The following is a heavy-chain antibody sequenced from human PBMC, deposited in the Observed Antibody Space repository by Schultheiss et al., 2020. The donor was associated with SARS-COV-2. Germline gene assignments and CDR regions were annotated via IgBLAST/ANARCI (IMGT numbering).Heavy chain of an antibody. CDR1: GYTFTSYG. CDR2: IIPIFGTA. CDR3: ARGLRYFDWLSRPPGCWFDP. Sequence: KISCKASGYTFTSYGISWVRQAPGQGLEWMGGIIPIFGTANYAQKFQGRVTITADESTSTAYMELSSLRSEDTAVYYCARGLRYFDWLSRPPGCWFDPWGQGTLVTVSS. V-gene: IGHV1-69*01. J-gene: IGHJ5*02. D-gene: IGHD3-9*01.